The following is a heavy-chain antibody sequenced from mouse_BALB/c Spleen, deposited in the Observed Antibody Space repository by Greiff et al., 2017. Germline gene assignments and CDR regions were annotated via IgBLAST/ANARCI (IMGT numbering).Heavy chain of an antibody. CDR1: GFTFTDYY. J-gene: IGHJ4*01. CDR2: IRNKANGYTT. CDR3: ETVVAPYYAMDY. V-gene: IGHV7-3*02. Sequence: EVNVVESGGGLVQPGGSLRLSCATSGFTFTDYYMSWVRQPPGKALEWLGFIRNKANGYTTEYSASVKGRFTISRDNSQSILYLQMNTLRAEDSATYYCETVVAPYYAMDYWGQGTSVTVSS. D-gene: IGHD1-1*01.